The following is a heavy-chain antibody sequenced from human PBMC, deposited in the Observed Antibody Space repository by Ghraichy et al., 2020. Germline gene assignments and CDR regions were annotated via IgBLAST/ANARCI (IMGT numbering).Heavy chain of an antibody. V-gene: IGHV1-3*01. CDR2: INAGNGNT. J-gene: IGHJ5*02. CDR3: ARVTTEWLLNRGWFDP. Sequence: ASVKVSCKASGYTFTSYAMHWVRQAPGQRLEWMGWINAGNGNTKYSQKFQGRVTITRDTSASTAYMELSSLRSEDTAVYYCARVTTEWLLNRGWFDPWGQGTLVTVSS. CDR1: GYTFTSYA. D-gene: IGHD3-3*01.